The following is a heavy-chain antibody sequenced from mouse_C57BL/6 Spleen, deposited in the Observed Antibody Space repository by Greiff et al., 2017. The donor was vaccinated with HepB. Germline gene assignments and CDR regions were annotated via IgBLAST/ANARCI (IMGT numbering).Heavy chain of an antibody. D-gene: IGHD2-4*01. J-gene: IGHJ3*01. CDR3: ASYYDYDVLAY. V-gene: IGHV1-22*01. Sequence: EVQLQQSGPELVKPGASVKMSCKASGYTFTDYNMHWVKQSHGKSLEWIGYINPNNGGTNYNQKFKGKATLTVNKSSSTAYMELRSLTSEDSAVYYCASYYDYDVLAYWGQGTLVTVSA. CDR2: INPNNGGT. CDR1: GYTFTDYN.